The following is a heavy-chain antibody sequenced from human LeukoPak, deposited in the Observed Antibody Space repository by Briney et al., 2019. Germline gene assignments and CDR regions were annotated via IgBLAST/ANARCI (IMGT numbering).Heavy chain of an antibody. V-gene: IGHV1-69*05. J-gene: IGHJ4*02. CDR1: GGTFSSYA. CDR3: ARGSYYPLGKSDY. CDR2: IIPIFGTA. Sequence: PVKVSCKASGGTFSSYAISWVRQAPGQGLEWMGGIIPIFGTANYAQKFQGRVTMTTDTSTSTAYMELRSLRSDDTAVYYCARGSYYPLGKSDYWGQGTLVTVSS. D-gene: IGHD1-26*01.